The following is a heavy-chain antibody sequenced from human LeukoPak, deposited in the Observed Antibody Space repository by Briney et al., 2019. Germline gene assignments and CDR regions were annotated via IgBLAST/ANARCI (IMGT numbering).Heavy chain of an antibody. V-gene: IGHV4-30-4*01. CDR3: ARRYCSSTSCYLFDY. D-gene: IGHD2-2*01. CDR2: INYSGTT. J-gene: IGHJ4*02. Sequence: SETLSLTCTVSGGSISSGDYYWSWIRRPPGKGLEWIGYINYSGTTYYNPSLRSRLTISIDTSKNQFSLKLSSVTAADTAVYYCARRYCSSTSCYLFDYWGQGTLVTVSS. CDR1: GGSISSGDYY.